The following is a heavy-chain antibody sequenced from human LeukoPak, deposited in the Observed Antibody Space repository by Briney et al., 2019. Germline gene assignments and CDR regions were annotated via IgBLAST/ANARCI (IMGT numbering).Heavy chain of an antibody. Sequence: PGGSLRLSCAASGFTFSSYWMSWVRQAPGKGLEWVANIKEDGSPRYYMDSVKGRFTISRDNAKSSLYLQMNSLRAEDTAVYYCATYCSSASCPEYYFDYWGQGALVTVSS. V-gene: IGHV3-7*01. J-gene: IGHJ4*02. CDR2: IKEDGSPR. D-gene: IGHD2-2*01. CDR3: ATYCSSASCPEYYFDY. CDR1: GFTFSSYW.